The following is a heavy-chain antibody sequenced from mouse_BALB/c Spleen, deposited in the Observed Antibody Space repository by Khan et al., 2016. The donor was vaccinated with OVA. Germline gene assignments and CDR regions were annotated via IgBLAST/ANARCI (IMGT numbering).Heavy chain of an antibody. CDR1: GYSITSDYA. CDR3: ARRYYYVQWYFDV. J-gene: IGHJ1*01. V-gene: IGHV3-2*02. CDR2: ISYSGST. Sequence: EVQLQESGPGLVKPSQSLSLTCTVTGYSITSDYAWNWIRQFPGNKLEWMAYISYSGSTSSNPSLKSRISVTRATSKHQFFLQLNSVTTEDTATSYSARRYYYVQWYFDVWGAGTTVTVSS. D-gene: IGHD1-1*01.